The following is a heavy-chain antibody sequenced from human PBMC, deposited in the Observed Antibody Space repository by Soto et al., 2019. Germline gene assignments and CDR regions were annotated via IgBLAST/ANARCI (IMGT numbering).Heavy chain of an antibody. J-gene: IGHJ4*02. D-gene: IGHD6-13*01. V-gene: IGHV3-43*01. CDR2: ISWEGGST. CDR3: AKGLEKQQLFFPPGY. CDR1: GFTFDDYT. Sequence: HPGGSLRLSCAASGFTFDDYTMYWVRQVPGKGLECVSLISWEGGSTFYADSVKGRFTISRDNSKNSLYLQMHSLRTEDTALYYCAKGLEKQQLFFPPGYWGQGTLVTVSS.